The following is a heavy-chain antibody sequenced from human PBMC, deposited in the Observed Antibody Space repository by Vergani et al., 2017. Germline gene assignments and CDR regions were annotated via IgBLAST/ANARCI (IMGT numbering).Heavy chain of an antibody. D-gene: IGHD5-12*01. CDR1: GFTFNHYA. CDR3: AKANPRNSGYDYLDYYHAMDV. CDR2: ISGSGGST. Sequence: EVQLLESGGDLVQPGGSLRLSCAASGFTFNHYAMNWVRQAPGKGLEWVSGISGSGGSTYYAGSVKGRFTISRDSSKNTLYLQMNSLSAGDTAVYYCAKANPRNSGYDYLDYYHAMDVWCQGTTVTVSS. J-gene: IGHJ6*02. V-gene: IGHV3-23*01.